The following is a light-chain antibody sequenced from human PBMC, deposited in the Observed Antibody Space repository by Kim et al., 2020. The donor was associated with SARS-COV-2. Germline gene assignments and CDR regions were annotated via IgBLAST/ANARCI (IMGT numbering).Light chain of an antibody. CDR1: RDISSW. CDR2: ATS. CDR3: RHANSFPLT. Sequence: SVGDGVTSTGRARRDISSWLAWYQQKPGKAPRLLIYATSSLQSGVPSRFSGGGYGTEFTLTIGSLQPEDFATYFCRHANSFPLTFGGGTKVDIK. J-gene: IGKJ4*01. V-gene: IGKV1-12*01.